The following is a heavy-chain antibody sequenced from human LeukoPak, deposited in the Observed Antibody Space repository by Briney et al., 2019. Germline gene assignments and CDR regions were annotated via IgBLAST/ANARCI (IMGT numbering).Heavy chain of an antibody. D-gene: IGHD3-10*01. V-gene: IGHV4-30-2*01. CDR2: IYHSGST. Sequence: SETLSLTCTVSGGSISSGGYYWSWIRQPPGKGLEWIGYIYHSGSTYYNPSLKSRVTISVDRSKNQFSLKLSSVTAADTAVYYCARERYGAVYYWGQGTLVTVSS. CDR3: ARERYGAVYY. CDR1: GGSISSGGYY. J-gene: IGHJ4*02.